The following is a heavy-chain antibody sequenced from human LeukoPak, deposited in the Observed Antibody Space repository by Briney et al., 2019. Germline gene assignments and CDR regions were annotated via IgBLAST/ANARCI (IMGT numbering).Heavy chain of an antibody. CDR1: GFTFSSYS. J-gene: IGHJ4*02. CDR2: ISSSSSTI. D-gene: IGHD3-3*01. V-gene: IGHV3-48*01. Sequence: PGGSLRLSCAASGFTFSSYSMNWVGQAPGKGLEWVSYISSSSSTIYYADSVKGRFTISRDNAKNSLYLQMNSLRAEDTAVYYCARGGYDPFDYWGQGTLVTVSS. CDR3: ARGGYDPFDY.